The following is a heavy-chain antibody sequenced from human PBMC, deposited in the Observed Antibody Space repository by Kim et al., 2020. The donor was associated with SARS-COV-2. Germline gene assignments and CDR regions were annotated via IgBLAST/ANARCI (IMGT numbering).Heavy chain of an antibody. J-gene: IGHJ3*02. CDR1: GFTFSSYA. Sequence: GGSLRLSCAASGFTFSSYAMSWVRQAPGKGLEWVSGMSASGTSKFDADSVKGRFTISRDNSENTLYLQMNSLRAEDTAVYYCARKRGLGVYCGFDIWGQGTMVAVSS. D-gene: IGHD6-6*01. CDR3: ARKRGLGVYCGFDI. CDR2: MSASGTSK. V-gene: IGHV3-23*01.